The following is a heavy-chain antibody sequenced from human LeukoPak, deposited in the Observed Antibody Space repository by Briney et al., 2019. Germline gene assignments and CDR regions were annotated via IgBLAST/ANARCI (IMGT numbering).Heavy chain of an antibody. D-gene: IGHD3-22*01. CDR2: IYTTGNA. Sequence: SETLSLTCTVSGGSISSYYRSWIRQPAGKGLEWIGRIYTTGNANYNPSPKSRVTMSIDTSKKQFSLNLSSVTAADTAVYYCARGKYYYDSNSSYRYFDPWGQGTLVTVSS. CDR1: GGSISSYY. J-gene: IGHJ5*02. CDR3: ARGKYYYDSNSSYRYFDP. V-gene: IGHV4-4*07.